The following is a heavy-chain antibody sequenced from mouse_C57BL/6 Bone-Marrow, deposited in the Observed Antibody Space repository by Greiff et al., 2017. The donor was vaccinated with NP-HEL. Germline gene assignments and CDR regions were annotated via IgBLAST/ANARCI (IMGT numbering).Heavy chain of an antibody. V-gene: IGHV1-69*01. D-gene: IGHD1-1*01. Sequence: VQLQQPGAELVMPGASVKLSCKASGYTFTSSWMHWVKQRPGQGLEWIGEIDPSDSYTNYNQKFKGKSTLPVDKSSSTAYMQLSSLTSEDSAVYYCARDPYYYGSSYDYFDYWGQGTTLTVSS. CDR2: IDPSDSYT. CDR1: GYTFTSSW. J-gene: IGHJ2*01. CDR3: ARDPYYYGSSYDYFDY.